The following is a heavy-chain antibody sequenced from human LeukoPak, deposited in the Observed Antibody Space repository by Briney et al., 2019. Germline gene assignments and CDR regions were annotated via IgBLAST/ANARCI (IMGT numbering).Heavy chain of an antibody. CDR2: IYYDGSNE. CDR1: GFTFSNYA. Sequence: GRSLRLSCAASGFTFSNYAMHWVRQAPGKGLEWVTVIYYDGSNEYYADSVKGRFAISRDNSKNVVYLQMNSLRADDTAVYYCAKDPCASGWYGGFDYWGQGTLVTVSS. J-gene: IGHJ4*02. CDR3: AKDPCASGWYGGFDY. D-gene: IGHD6-19*01. V-gene: IGHV3-33*06.